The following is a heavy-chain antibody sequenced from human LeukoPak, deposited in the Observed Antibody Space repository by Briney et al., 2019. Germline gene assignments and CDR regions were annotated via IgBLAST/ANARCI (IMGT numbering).Heavy chain of an antibody. J-gene: IGHJ4*02. Sequence: GASVKVSCKASGYTFTNYFMHWVRQATGQGLEWMGWMNPNSGNTGYAQKFQGRVTMTRNTSISTAYMELSSLRSEDTAVYYCARGMEFHDYWGQGTLVTVSS. CDR1: GYTFTNYF. V-gene: IGHV1-8*02. CDR2: MNPNSGNT. CDR3: ARGMEFHDY. D-gene: IGHD1-1*01.